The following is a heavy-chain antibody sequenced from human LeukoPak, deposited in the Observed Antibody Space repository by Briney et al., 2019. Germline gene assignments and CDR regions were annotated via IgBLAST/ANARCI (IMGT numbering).Heavy chain of an antibody. D-gene: IGHD1-26*01. CDR3: AISSGSYYFYYFDY. J-gene: IGHJ4*02. V-gene: IGHV3-66*01. CDR2: IYSGGST. Sequence: GRSLRLSCAASGFTFSSYGMHWVRQAPGKGLEWVSVIYSGGSTYYADSVKGRFTISRDNSKNTLYLQMNSLRAEDTAVYYCAISSGSYYFYYFDYWGQGTLVTVSS. CDR1: GFTFSSYG.